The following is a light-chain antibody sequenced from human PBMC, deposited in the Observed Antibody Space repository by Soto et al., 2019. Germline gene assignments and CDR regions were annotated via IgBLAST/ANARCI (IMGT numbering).Light chain of an antibody. CDR1: QSISSN. J-gene: IGKJ5*01. CDR3: QQYNTWRSIT. Sequence: EIVMTQSPATLSVSPGGRATLSCRAGQSISSNLGWYQQRPGQAPRLLIYGASTRATGIPARFSGSGSGTEFTLTISSLQSEDFAVYYCQQYNTWRSITFGQGTRLEIK. CDR2: GAS. V-gene: IGKV3-15*01.